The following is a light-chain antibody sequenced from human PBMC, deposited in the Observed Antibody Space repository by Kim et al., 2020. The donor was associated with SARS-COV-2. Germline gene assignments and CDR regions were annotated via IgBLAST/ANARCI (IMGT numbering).Light chain of an antibody. V-gene: IGKV1-9*01. J-gene: IGKJ5*01. CDR1: QGISSY. CDR3: QQVNSYPIT. CDR2: AAS. Sequence: APVGDRVTITGRASQGISSYLAWYQQKPGKAPNLLIYAASTLQSGVPSRFSGSGSGTEFTLTISSLQPEDFATYYCQQVNSYPITFGQGTRLEIK.